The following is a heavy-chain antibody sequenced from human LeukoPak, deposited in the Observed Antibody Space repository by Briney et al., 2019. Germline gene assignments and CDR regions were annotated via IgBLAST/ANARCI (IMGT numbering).Heavy chain of an antibody. Sequence: SETLSLTCAVYGGSFSGYYWSWIRQPPGKGLEWIGEINHSGSTNYNPSLKSRVTISVDTSKNQFSLKLSSVTAADTAVYYCARLTFGGVISIWGQGTMVTV. CDR3: ARLTFGGVISI. D-gene: IGHD3-16*02. J-gene: IGHJ3*02. CDR1: GGSFSGYY. V-gene: IGHV4-34*01. CDR2: INHSGST.